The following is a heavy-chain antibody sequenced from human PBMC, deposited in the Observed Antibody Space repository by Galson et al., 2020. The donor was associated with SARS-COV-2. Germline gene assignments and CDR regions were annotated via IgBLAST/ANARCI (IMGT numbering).Heavy chain of an antibody. Sequence: GESLKISCAASGFPFNIYAMHWVRQAPGKGLEWVAVISYGETNKSYADSVKGRFTISRDNSKNTLYLHMNSLRPEDTAVYYCATGGTVITLGDSWGQGTLVTVSS. CDR1: GFPFNIYA. J-gene: IGHJ4*02. CDR3: ATGGTVITLGDS. CDR2: ISYGETNK. D-gene: IGHD3-16*01. V-gene: IGHV3-30*04.